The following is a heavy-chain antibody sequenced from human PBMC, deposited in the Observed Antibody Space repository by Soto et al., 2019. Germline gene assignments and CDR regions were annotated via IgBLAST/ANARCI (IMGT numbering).Heavy chain of an antibody. D-gene: IGHD6-13*01. CDR3: TRDASRDSSARGWFDP. Sequence: SETLSLTCTVSGDSITDGDYYWSWIRQPPGKDLEWIAYIYYNGIIHYNPSLKSRVTISLDPSKNQFSLTMTSVTDADTAVYYCTRDASRDSSARGWFDPWGPGTLVTVSS. J-gene: IGHJ5*02. V-gene: IGHV4-30-4*01. CDR1: GDSITDGDYY. CDR2: IYYNGII.